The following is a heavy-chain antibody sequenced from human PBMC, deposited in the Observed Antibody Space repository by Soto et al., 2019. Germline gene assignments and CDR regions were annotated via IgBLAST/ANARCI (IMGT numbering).Heavy chain of an antibody. CDR2: IIPIFGTA. V-gene: IGHV1-69*13. Sequence: SVKVSCKASGGTFSSYAISWVRQAPGQGLEWMGGIIPIFGTANYAQKFQGRVTITADESTSTAYMELSSLRSEDTAVYYCATYTGYSYGYGYYFDYWGQGTLVTVSS. J-gene: IGHJ4*02. CDR3: ATYTGYSYGYGYYFDY. D-gene: IGHD5-18*01. CDR1: GGTFSSYA.